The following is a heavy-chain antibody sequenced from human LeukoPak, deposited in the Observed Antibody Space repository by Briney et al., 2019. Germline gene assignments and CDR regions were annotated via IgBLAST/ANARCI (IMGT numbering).Heavy chain of an antibody. CDR2: IYYSGST. CDR3: ARLIIVTGSRFDY. Sequence: ETLSLTCTVSGGSISSSSYYWGWIRQPPGKGLEWIGSIYYSGSTYYNPSLKSRVTISVDTSKNQFSLKLSSVTAADTAVYYCARLIIVTGSRFDYWGQGTLVTVSS. CDR1: GGSISSSSYY. V-gene: IGHV4-39*01. J-gene: IGHJ4*02. D-gene: IGHD1-20*01.